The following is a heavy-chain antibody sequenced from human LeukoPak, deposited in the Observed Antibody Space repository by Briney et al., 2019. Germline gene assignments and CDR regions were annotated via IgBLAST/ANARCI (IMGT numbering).Heavy chain of an antibody. CDR1: GFTFSSYS. V-gene: IGHV3-21*01. CDR3: ARARRHSSGPLN. J-gene: IGHJ4*02. Sequence: PGGSLRLSCAASGFTFSSYSMNWVRQAPGKGLEWVSSISSSSSYIYYADSVKGRFTISRDNAKNSLYLQMNSLRAEDTAVYYCARARRHSSGPLNWGQGTLVTVSS. D-gene: IGHD3-22*01. CDR2: ISSSSSYI.